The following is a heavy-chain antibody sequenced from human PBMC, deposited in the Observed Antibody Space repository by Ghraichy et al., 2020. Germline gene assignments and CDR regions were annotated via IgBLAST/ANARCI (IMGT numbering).Heavy chain of an antibody. CDR2: ISPSDGST. D-gene: IGHD6-19*01. CDR1: GYPFTHYD. Sequence: SVKVSCKASGYPFTHYDLHWVRQAPGQGLEWMGLISPSDGSTDYAQKFQGRVTMTRDTSTSAVYMELSSLRSEDTAVFYCATRYSSFDYWGQGTLVTVSS. J-gene: IGHJ4*02. V-gene: IGHV1-46*01. CDR3: ATRYSSFDY.